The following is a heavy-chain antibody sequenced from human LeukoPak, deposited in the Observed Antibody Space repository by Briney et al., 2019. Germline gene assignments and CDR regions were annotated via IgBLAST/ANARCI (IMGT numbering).Heavy chain of an antibody. CDR2: ISYDGSNK. D-gene: IGHD5-18*01. CDR1: GFTFSSYA. J-gene: IGHJ3*02. V-gene: IGHV3-30*04. Sequence: PGGSLRLSCAASGFTFSSYAMHWVRQAPGKGLEWVAVISYDGSNKYYADSVKGRFTTSRDNSKNTLYLQMNSLRAEDTAVYYCARDADTSYARGAFDIWGQGTMVTVSS. CDR3: ARDADTSYARGAFDI.